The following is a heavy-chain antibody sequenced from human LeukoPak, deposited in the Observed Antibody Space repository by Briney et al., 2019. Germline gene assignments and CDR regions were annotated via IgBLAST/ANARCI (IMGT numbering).Heavy chain of an antibody. Sequence: SETLSLTCTVSGGSISSSSYYWGWIRQPPGKGLGWIGSIYYSGSTYYNPSLKSRVTISVDTSKNQFSLKLSSVTAADTAVYYCARTRIAAAGTLKYYFDYWGQGTLVTVSS. V-gene: IGHV4-39*01. CDR1: GGSISSSSYY. CDR2: IYYSGST. D-gene: IGHD6-13*01. CDR3: ARTRIAAAGTLKYYFDY. J-gene: IGHJ4*02.